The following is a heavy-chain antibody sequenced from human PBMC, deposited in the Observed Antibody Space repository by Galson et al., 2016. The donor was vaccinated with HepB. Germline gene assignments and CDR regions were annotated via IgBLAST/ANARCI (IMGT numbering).Heavy chain of an antibody. Sequence: SLRLSCAGSGFTFSDHWMSWVRQAPGKGLELLANIKQDGSEKYYVDAVKGRLTISRNNAKNSLLLQMNSLTAEDTAVYYCPRGVRWLRRYPFDYWGHGIQVTVSS. J-gene: IGHJ4*01. CDR1: GFTFSDHW. CDR3: PRGVRWLRRYPFDY. V-gene: IGHV3-7*04. CDR2: IKQDGSEK. D-gene: IGHD5-12*01.